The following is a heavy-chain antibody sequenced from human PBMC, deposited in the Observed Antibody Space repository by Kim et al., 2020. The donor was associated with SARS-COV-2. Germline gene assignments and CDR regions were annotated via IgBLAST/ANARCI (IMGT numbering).Heavy chain of an antibody. Sequence: SQTLSLTCAISGDRVSSNSAAWNWIRQSPSRGLEWLGRTYYRSKWYNDYAESVKSRITINQDTSKNQFSLHLNSVTPEDTALYFCARDLPTRPRCFDYWGQGTLVIVSS. CDR2: TYYRSKWYN. CDR3: ARDLPTRPRCFDY. CDR1: GDRVSSNSAA. D-gene: IGHD6-6*01. V-gene: IGHV6-1*01. J-gene: IGHJ4*02.